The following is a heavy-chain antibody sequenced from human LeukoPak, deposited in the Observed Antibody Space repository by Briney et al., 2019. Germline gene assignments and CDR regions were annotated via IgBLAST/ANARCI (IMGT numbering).Heavy chain of an antibody. J-gene: IGHJ4*02. CDR3: AKEGERGYDYCFDY. CDR2: ISWNSGSI. Sequence: HTGGSLRLSCAASGFTFDDYAMHWVRQAPGKGLEWVSGISWNSGSIGYADSVKGRFTISRDNAKNSLHLQMNSLRAEDTALYYCAKEGERGYDYCFDYWGQGTLVTVSS. D-gene: IGHD5-12*01. V-gene: IGHV3-9*01. CDR1: GFTFDDYA.